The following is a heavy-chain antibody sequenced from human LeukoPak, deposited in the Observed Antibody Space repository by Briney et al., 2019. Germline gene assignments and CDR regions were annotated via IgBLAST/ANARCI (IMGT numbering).Heavy chain of an antibody. V-gene: IGHV3-7*01. Sequence: GGSLRLSCAASGFTFRNYWMNWVRQAPGKGLEWVANIKQDGSEQYYVDSVKGRFTISRDNAKNSLYLQMNSLRAEDTAVYYCAGFPYHYSSIFWGQGTLVTVSS. CDR3: AGFPYHYSSIF. CDR2: IKQDGSEQ. J-gene: IGHJ4*02. D-gene: IGHD6-13*01. CDR1: GFTFRNYW.